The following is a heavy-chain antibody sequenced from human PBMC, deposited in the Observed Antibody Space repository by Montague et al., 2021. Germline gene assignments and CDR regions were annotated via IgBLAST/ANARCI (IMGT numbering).Heavy chain of an antibody. CDR1: GGSLSGYI. CDR2: ISHTGST. V-gene: IGHV4-34*01. D-gene: IGHD6-19*01. Sequence: SETLSLTCNVSGGSLSGYIWNWIRQPPGRDLEWIGQISHTGSTSYNPSLKSRVTMSVDTSENHVSLRLSSVTAADTAVYYCTRGEVAVTGIDYWGQGALVTVSS. J-gene: IGHJ4*02. CDR3: TRGEVAVTGIDY.